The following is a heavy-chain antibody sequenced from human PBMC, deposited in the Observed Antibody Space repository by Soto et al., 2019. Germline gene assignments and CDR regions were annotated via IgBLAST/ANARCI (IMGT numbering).Heavy chain of an antibody. Sequence: GGGLRRSWGACGFTVSGFVMSWVSQAPGKGLEWVSSITSSGGGTYYADSVKGRFTVSRDNSKNTVYFQMNSLRDEDTALYYCAKITAAWGQGTPVTASS. V-gene: IGHV3-23*01. CDR1: GFTVSGFV. CDR2: ITSSGGGT. D-gene: IGHD6-13*01. CDR3: AKITAA. J-gene: IGHJ4*02.